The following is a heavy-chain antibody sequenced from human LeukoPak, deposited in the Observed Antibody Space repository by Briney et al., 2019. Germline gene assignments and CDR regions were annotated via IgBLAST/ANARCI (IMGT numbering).Heavy chain of an antibody. Sequence: GGSLRLSCVASGFTFYNYAMSWVRQAPGRGLEWASSTAGSGISKDYADSVKGRFTISKDKSKNTLYLQMGNLRAEDTGVYFCARLPTFYYDSSGYHYDYWGQGTLVTVSS. CDR2: TAGSGISK. D-gene: IGHD3-22*01. J-gene: IGHJ4*02. V-gene: IGHV3-23*01. CDR1: GFTFYNYA. CDR3: ARLPTFYYDSSGYHYDY.